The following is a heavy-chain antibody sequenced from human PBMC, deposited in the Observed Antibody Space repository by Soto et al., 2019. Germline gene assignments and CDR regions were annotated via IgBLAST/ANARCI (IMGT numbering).Heavy chain of an antibody. CDR1: GGSVSSGSYY. CDR3: AKGGSGYRYANDY. Sequence: SSETLSLTCTVSGGSVSSGSYYWSWIRQPPGKGLEWIGYIYYSGSTNYNPSLKSRVTISVDTSKNQFSLKLSSVTAADTAVYYCAKGGSGYRYANDYWGQGTLVTVSS. D-gene: IGHD5-18*01. CDR2: IYYSGST. J-gene: IGHJ4*02. V-gene: IGHV4-61*01.